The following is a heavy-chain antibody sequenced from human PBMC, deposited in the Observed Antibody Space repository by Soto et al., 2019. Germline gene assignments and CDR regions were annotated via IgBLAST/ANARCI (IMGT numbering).Heavy chain of an antibody. CDR2: ISSSSTII. Sequence: EVQLVESGGGLVKPGGSLRLFCVASGFNFSSYGMNWVRQAPGKGLEWVSSISSSSTIINYADSVKGRFTISRDNAKNPLNLQMNSLRAEDTAVYYCARVTLPPPCWGQGTLVTVSS. CDR1: GFNFSSYG. J-gene: IGHJ4*02. D-gene: IGHD1-26*01. V-gene: IGHV3-21*02. CDR3: ARVTLPPPC.